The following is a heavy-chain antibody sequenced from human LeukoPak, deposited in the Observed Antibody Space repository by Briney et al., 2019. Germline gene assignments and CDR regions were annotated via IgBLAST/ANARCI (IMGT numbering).Heavy chain of an antibody. CDR2: ISSSSSYI. CDR1: GFTFSSYS. CDR3: ARVAVVGGDY. V-gene: IGHV3-21*01. J-gene: IGHJ4*02. Sequence: GGSLRLSCSASGFTFSSYSMNWVRQAPGKGLEWVSSISSSSSYIYYADSVKGRFTISRDNAKNSLYLQMNSLRAEDTAVYYCARVAVVGGDYWGQGTLVTVSS. D-gene: IGHD2-15*01.